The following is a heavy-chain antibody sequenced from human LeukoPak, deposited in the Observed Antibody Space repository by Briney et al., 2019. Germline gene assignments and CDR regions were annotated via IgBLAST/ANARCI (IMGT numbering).Heavy chain of an antibody. Sequence: GASVKVSCKASGYTFTSYGISWVRQAPGQGLEWMGWISAYNGNTNYAQKLQGRVTMTTDTSTSTAYMELRSLRSDDTAVYYCARDTYYDYVWGSYRYTDVFDYWGQGTLVTVSS. CDR1: GYTFTSYG. V-gene: IGHV1-18*01. J-gene: IGHJ4*02. CDR2: ISAYNGNT. D-gene: IGHD3-16*02. CDR3: ARDTYYDYVWGSYRYTDVFDY.